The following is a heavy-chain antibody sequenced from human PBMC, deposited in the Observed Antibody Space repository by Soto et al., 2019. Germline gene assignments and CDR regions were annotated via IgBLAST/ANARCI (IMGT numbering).Heavy chain of an antibody. CDR1: GGSISGGGYC. CDR2: VYRSGRT. V-gene: IGHV4-30-2*01. D-gene: IGHD3-9*01. CDR3: AGGPMYYDIWTGSKLLDY. J-gene: IGHJ4*02. Sequence: QLQLQESGSGLVKPSQTLSLTCAVSGGSISGGGYCWSWIRQAAGKCLVWVGYVYRSGRTYSNPSTKRRATITVQMSKNPCTRKLHSVTAADTAVYSWAGGPMYYDIWTGSKLLDYWGQGTLVTVSS.